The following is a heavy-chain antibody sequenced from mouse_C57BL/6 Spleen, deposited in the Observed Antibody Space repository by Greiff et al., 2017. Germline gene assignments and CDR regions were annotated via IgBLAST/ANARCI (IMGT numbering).Heavy chain of an antibody. CDR1: GFNIKDDY. CDR2: IDPENGDT. V-gene: IGHV14-4*01. CDR3: TTYDRYYAMDY. J-gene: IGHJ4*01. Sequence: EVQRVESGAELVRPGASVKLSCTASGFNIKDDYMHWVKQRPEQGLEWIGWIDPENGDTEYASKFQGKATITADTSSNTAYLQLSSLTSEDTAVYYCTTYDRYYAMDYWGQGTSVTVSS. D-gene: IGHD2-12*01.